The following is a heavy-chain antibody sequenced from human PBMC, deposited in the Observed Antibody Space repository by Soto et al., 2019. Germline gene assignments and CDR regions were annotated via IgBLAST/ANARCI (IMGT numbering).Heavy chain of an antibody. CDR2: ISYDGSNK. CDR1: GFTFSSYA. CDR3: ARDLRGSGSYYYYYYGMDV. V-gene: IGHV3-30-3*01. J-gene: IGHJ6*02. D-gene: IGHD3-10*01. Sequence: GGSLRLSCAASGFTFSSYAMHWVRQAPGKGLEWVAVISYDGSNKYYADSVKGRFTISRDNSKNTLYLQMNSLRAEDTAVYYCARDLRGSGSYYYYYYGMDVWGQGTTVTVSS.